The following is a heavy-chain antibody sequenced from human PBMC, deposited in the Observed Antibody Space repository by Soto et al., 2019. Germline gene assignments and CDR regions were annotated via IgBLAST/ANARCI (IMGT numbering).Heavy chain of an antibody. V-gene: IGHV3-9*01. J-gene: IGHJ4*02. CDR1: ALTFGDFA. CDR3: ARAPTGGTWPVYFDW. Sequence: VQLVESGGGLVQPGRSLRLSCTASALTFGDFAMQWVRQVPGKGLEWVSGINWNGNYIGYADSVKGRFTVSRDNAKNSLYLQMNSLRPEDTALYFCARAPTGGTWPVYFDWWGRGTLVTVSS. CDR2: INWNGNYI. D-gene: IGHD2-15*01.